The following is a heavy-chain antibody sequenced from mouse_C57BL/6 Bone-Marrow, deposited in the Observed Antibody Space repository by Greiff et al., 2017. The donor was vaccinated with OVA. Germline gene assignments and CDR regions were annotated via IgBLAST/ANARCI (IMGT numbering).Heavy chain of an antibody. J-gene: IGHJ3*01. CDR3: TRARGTYGNSSWFAY. Sequence: VQLQQSGAELVRPGASVTLSCKASGYTFTDYEMHWVKQTPVHGLEWIGAIDPEPGGPAYNQQFKGKAILTAAKSSSTAYMELRSLTSEDSAVYYCTRARGTYGNSSWFAYWGQGTLVTVSA. D-gene: IGHD2-1*01. V-gene: IGHV1-15*01. CDR2: IDPEPGGP. CDR1: GYTFTDYE.